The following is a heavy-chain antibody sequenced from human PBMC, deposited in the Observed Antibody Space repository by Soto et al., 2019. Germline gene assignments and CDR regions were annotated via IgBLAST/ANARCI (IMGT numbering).Heavy chain of an antibody. CDR2: ISSSTNYV. CDR1: GFTFSRYS. V-gene: IGHV3-21*01. Sequence: EVQLLESGGGLVKPGGSLRLSCAASGFTFSRYSMNWVRQAPGKGLEWVSSISSSTNYVYYGDSMKGRFTISRDNAKNSLYKETNSLRAEHTAVYYCAREPEHPTSNFDYWGKEPLVPVSP. J-gene: IGHJ4*02. CDR3: AREPEHPTSNFDY.